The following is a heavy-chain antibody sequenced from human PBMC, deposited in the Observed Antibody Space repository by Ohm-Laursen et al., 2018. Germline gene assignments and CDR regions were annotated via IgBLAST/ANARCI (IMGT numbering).Heavy chain of an antibody. J-gene: IGHJ5*01. Sequence: SDTLSLTWAVSGYSISSGYYWSWIRQSPGKGLEWIGYIYYSEGTKYNPSLESRVSMSIDTSKNHFSLRLSSVTAADTAVYYCARSGPLDESFDSWGQGTLATVSS. V-gene: IGHV4-61*03. D-gene: IGHD2-2*03. CDR1: GYSISSGYY. CDR2: IYYSEGT. CDR3: ARSGPLDESFDS.